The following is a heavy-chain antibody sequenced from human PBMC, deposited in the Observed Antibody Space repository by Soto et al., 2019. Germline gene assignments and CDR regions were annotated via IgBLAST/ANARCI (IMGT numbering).Heavy chain of an antibody. D-gene: IGHD5-12*01. J-gene: IGHJ5*02. CDR3: ARLGYSDYDRGFDR. CDR1: GGSISINNYY. Sequence: SETLSLTCTVSGGSISINNYYWGWIRQPPGKGLEWIGNIYYSGSTYYNPSLKSRVTISVDTSKNQFSLKLSSVTAADTAVYYCARLGYSDYDRGFDRWGQGTLVTVSS. V-gene: IGHV4-39*01. CDR2: IYYSGST.